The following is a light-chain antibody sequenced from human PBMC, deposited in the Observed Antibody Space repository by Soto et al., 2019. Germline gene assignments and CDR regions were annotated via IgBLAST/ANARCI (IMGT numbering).Light chain of an antibody. V-gene: IGLV2-14*01. CDR3: SSYTTTSVI. J-gene: IGLJ2*01. Sequence: QSVLIQPASVSGSPGQSITISCTGTNSDVGGYNYVSWYQQHPGEAPKVIIYEVSNRPSGVSNRFSGSKSGNTASLTISGLQAEDEADYYCSSYTTTSVIFGGGTKLTVL. CDR2: EVS. CDR1: NSDVGGYNY.